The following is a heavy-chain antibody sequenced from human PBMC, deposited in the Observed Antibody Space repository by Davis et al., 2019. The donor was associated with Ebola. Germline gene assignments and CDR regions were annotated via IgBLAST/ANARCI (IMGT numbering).Heavy chain of an antibody. CDR2: INHSGST. V-gene: IGHV4-34*01. Sequence: PGGSLRLSCAVYGGSSSGYYWSWIRQPPGKGLEWIGEINHSGSTNYNPSLKSRVTISVDTSKNQFSLKLNSVTAADTAVYYCARIEYSSSSRRNWFDPWGQGTLVTVSS. J-gene: IGHJ5*02. CDR3: ARIEYSSSSRRNWFDP. D-gene: IGHD6-6*01. CDR1: GGSSSGYY.